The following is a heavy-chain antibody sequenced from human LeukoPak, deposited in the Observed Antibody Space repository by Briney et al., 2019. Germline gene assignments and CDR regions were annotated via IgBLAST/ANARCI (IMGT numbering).Heavy chain of an antibody. Sequence: GGSLRLSCAASAFSVSSNYMSWVRQAPGKGLEWVSVIYSGGSTYYADSVKGRSTISRDKSKNTVYLQMNSLSAEDTAIYYCARVASTSPYFYGMDVWGQGTTVTVSS. J-gene: IGHJ6*02. V-gene: IGHV3-53*01. CDR3: ARVASTSPYFYGMDV. CDR2: IYSGGST. CDR1: AFSVSSNY.